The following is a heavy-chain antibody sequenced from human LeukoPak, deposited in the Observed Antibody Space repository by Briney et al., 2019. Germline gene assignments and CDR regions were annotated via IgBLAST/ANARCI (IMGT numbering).Heavy chain of an antibody. D-gene: IGHD5-24*01. Sequence: GGSLRLSCAASGFTFRSYGMSWVRQAPGKGLEWVSGISPNGVITYYADSVKGRFTISRDNSKGTVYLQMNSLRPEDTAVYYCAKDDAWLQYGNWGRGTLVTVSS. V-gene: IGHV3-23*01. CDR3: AKDDAWLQYGN. J-gene: IGHJ4*02. CDR1: GFTFRSYG. CDR2: ISPNGVIT.